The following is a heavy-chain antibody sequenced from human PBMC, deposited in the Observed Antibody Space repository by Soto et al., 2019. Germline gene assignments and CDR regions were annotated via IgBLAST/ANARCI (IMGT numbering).Heavy chain of an antibody. D-gene: IGHD3-10*02. CDR2: MLYSGLT. CDR1: GYSVSSSNYY. J-gene: IGHJ4*02. Sequence: SETLSLTCSVSGYSVSSSNYYWAWIRQPPGKGLEWIGSMLYSGLTYYNPSPKSRVTISVDTSKNQFSLKLSSVTAADTAVYYCARGSTMSNDYWGQGTLVTVSS. CDR3: ARGSTMSNDY. V-gene: IGHV4-39*07.